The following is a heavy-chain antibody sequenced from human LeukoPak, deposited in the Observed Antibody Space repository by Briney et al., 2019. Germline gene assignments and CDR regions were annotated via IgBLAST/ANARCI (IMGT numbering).Heavy chain of an antibody. CDR3: AMQVGIYGDYNNRFDP. CDR1: GAPLNNYY. Sequence: PSETLSLTCTVSGAPLNNYYWNWVRHPPGKELEWIGNVDYSGSTRYNPSLKSRATMSLDSSKNQFSLRLTSVTAADMAVYYCAMQVGIYGDYNNRFDPWGQGARVTVSS. V-gene: IGHV4-59*08. CDR2: VDYSGST. D-gene: IGHD4-17*01. J-gene: IGHJ5*02.